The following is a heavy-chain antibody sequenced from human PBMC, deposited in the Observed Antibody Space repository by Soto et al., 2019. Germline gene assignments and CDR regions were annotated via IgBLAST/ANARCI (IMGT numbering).Heavy chain of an antibody. CDR1: GGTLYNYG. CDR2: VTPILASA. V-gene: IGHV1-69*13. D-gene: IGHD6-6*01. J-gene: IGHJ6*02. Sequence: ASVKVSCKASGGTLYNYGISWVRQAPGQGPEWMGGVTPILASASYTQKFQDRLTITADESTNTAYMERTSLRSEDTAVYYCARGHMAALNVLYYYYAMDVWGQGTTVTVSS. CDR3: ARGHMAALNVLYYYYAMDV.